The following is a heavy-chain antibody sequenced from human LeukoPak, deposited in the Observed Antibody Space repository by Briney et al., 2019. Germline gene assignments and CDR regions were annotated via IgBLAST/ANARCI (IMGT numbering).Heavy chain of an antibody. CDR1: GYSISSGYY. Sequence: KPSGTLARNRAGSGYSISSGYYWGWIRPPPGKGLGWIGSIYHSGSTYYNPSLKSRVTISVDTSKNRFSLKLSSVTAADTAAYYCARQTGLVGATIIDYWGPGTLVTVSS. D-gene: IGHD1-26*01. J-gene: IGHJ4*02. CDR3: ARQTGLVGATIIDY. CDR2: IYHSGST. V-gene: IGHV4-38-2*01.